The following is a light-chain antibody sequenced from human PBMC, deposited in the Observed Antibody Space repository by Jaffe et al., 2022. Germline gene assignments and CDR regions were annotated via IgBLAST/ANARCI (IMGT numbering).Light chain of an antibody. CDR1: QSISGH. Sequence: DIQMTQSPSTLSASVGDRVTITCRASQSISGHLAWYQQKPGRVPNLLIYRASSLESGVPSRFSGSESGTEFSLTISSLQPDDFATFYCLQYKTYPWTFGQGTRVEVK. CDR3: LQYKTYPWT. CDR2: RAS. J-gene: IGKJ1*01. V-gene: IGKV1-5*03.